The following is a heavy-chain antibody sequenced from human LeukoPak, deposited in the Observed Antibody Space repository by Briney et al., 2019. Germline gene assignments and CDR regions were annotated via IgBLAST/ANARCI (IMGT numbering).Heavy chain of an antibody. CDR1: GFTFSSYW. CDR2: INSDGSST. D-gene: IGHD5-18*01. Sequence: PGGSLRLSCAASGFTFSSYWMHWVRQAPGKGLVWVSRINSDGSSTSYADSVKGRFTISRDNAKNSLYLQMNSLRAEDTAVYYCARDKDEGSQLWLRPRSKSHGVFDYWGQGTLVTVSS. J-gene: IGHJ4*02. CDR3: ARDKDEGSQLWLRPRSKSHGVFDY. V-gene: IGHV3-74*01.